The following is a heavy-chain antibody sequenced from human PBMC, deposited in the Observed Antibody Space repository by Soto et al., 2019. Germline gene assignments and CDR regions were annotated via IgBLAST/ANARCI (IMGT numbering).Heavy chain of an antibody. CDR3: TRGHDYGDYFDY. CDR2: MNPNSGNK. CDR1: GYTFTSYD. Sequence: ASVKVSCKASGYTFTSYDINWVRQATGQGLEWMGWMNPNSGNKGYAQKFQGRVTMTRNTSISTAYMELSSLRSEDTAVYYCTRGHDYGDYFDYWGQGTLVTVSS. V-gene: IGHV1-8*01. D-gene: IGHD4-17*01. J-gene: IGHJ4*02.